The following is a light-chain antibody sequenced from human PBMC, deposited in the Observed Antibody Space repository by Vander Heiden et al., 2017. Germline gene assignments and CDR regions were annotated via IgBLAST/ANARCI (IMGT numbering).Light chain of an antibody. CDR2: DAS. J-gene: IGKJ5*01. CDR1: QDISNY. CDR3: QQYYNLPIT. Sequence: DIQLSHHPSSLSASVGDRATITCPASQDISNYLNWYQQKPGKAPKLLIYDASNLETGVPSRFSGSGSGTDFTFTISSLQPEDIATYYCQQYYNLPITFGQGTRLEIK. V-gene: IGKV1-33*01.